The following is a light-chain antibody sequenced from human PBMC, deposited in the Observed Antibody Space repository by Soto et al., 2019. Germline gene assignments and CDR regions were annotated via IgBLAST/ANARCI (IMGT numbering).Light chain of an antibody. CDR2: DAS. CDR1: QSVRNNY. J-gene: IGKJ1*01. V-gene: IGKV3-20*01. CDR3: QQYGGSLPRT. Sequence: ETVLTQSPGTLSLSPGERATLSCRASQSVRNNYLAWYQQKPGQAPRLLIYDASSRATDIPDRFSGSGSGIDFTLTISILEPEDFAVYYCQQYGGSLPRTFGQGTKVETK.